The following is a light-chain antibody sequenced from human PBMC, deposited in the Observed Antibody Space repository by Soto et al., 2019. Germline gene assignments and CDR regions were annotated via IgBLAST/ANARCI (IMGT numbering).Light chain of an antibody. Sequence: IVMTQSPDTLSVSPGERATLSCRASQSVSSNLAWYQQKPGQAPRLLIYGTSTRSTGIPARFSGSGSGTEFTLIISSLQSEDLAVYYYQRYNNMWTFGQGTKVDVK. CDR1: QSVSSN. V-gene: IGKV3D-15*01. CDR2: GTS. CDR3: QRYNNMWT. J-gene: IGKJ1*01.